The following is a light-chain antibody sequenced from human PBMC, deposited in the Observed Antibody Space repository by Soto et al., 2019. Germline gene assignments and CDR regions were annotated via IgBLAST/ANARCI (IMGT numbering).Light chain of an antibody. Sequence: EIVLTQSPVTLSLSPGEKATLSCRASQSVSSSYLAWYQQIPGQAPGLLIYGASSRATGIPDRFSGSGSGTDFTLTISRLEPADFAVYYCQQYGSSPWTFXQGTKVDIK. J-gene: IGKJ1*01. CDR1: QSVSSSY. V-gene: IGKV3-20*01. CDR2: GAS. CDR3: QQYGSSPWT.